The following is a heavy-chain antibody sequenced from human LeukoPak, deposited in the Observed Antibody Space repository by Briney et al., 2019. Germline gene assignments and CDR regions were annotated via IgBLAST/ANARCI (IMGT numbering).Heavy chain of an antibody. CDR3: AKIGMAGGPHLDY. V-gene: IGHV3-23*01. D-gene: IGHD2-8*02. Sequence: GGSLRLSCAASGFTFRTYAMSWVRQAPGKGLEWVSGISDSGDGTYYADSVKGRFTISRDNSKNTLYLQMNSLRAEDTAVYYCAKIGMAGGPHLDYWGQGTLVTVSS. CDR1: GFTFRTYA. CDR2: ISDSGDGT. J-gene: IGHJ4*02.